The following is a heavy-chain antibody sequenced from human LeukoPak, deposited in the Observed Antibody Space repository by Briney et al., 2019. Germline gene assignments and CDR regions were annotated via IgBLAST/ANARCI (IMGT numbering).Heavy chain of an antibody. Sequence: KVGESLKISCKGSGYSFTSYWIGWVRQMPGKGLEWMGIIYPSDSDTRYSPSFQGQVTISADKSITTAYLQWSSLKASDTAMYYCARRDSSGWNAFDIWGQGTMVTVSS. D-gene: IGHD6-19*01. J-gene: IGHJ3*02. CDR3: ARRDSSGWNAFDI. CDR1: GYSFTSYW. CDR2: IYPSDSDT. V-gene: IGHV5-51*01.